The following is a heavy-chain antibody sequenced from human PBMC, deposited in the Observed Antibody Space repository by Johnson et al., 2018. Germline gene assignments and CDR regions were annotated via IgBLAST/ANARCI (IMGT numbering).Heavy chain of an antibody. D-gene: IGHD3-9*01. CDR2: ISYDGSNK. Sequence: VQLVESGGGVVQPGRSLRLSCAASGFTFSSYGMHWVRQAPGKGLEWVAVISYDGSNKYYADSVKGRFTISRDTSKNTLYLQMNSLGAEDTALYYFAKDGRLLRYFDWAVIFQHWGQGTLVTVSS. CDR1: GFTFSSYG. V-gene: IGHV3-30*18. J-gene: IGHJ1*01. CDR3: AKDGRLLRYFDWAVIFQH.